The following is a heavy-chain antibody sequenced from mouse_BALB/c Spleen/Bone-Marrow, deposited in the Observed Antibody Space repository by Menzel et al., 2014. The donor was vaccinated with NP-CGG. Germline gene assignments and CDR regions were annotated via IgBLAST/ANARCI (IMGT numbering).Heavy chain of an antibody. V-gene: IGHV1-69*01. CDR2: IDTSDSYT. Sequence: QVQLQQSGTELVMPGASVKMSCKASGYAFTDRWIHWVKQRPGQGLEWIGAIDTSDSYTNYNQKFKGKATLTVDESSSSAYIHLSSLTSEDSAVYYCARGGDDFSLDYWGHRNSLTLSS. CDR1: GYAFTDRW. D-gene: IGHD2-4*01. CDR3: ARGGDDFSLDY. J-gene: IGHJ4*01.